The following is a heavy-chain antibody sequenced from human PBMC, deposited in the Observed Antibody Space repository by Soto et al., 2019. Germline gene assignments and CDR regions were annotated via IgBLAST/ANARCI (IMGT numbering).Heavy chain of an antibody. D-gene: IGHD3-22*01. CDR1: GFTFSSYA. CDR2: ISGSGGST. CDR3: AKDPYDSSGYYYADY. J-gene: IGHJ4*02. V-gene: IGHV3-23*01. Sequence: GRSLRLSCAASGFTFSSYAMSWVRQAPGKGLEWVSAISGSGGSTYYADSVKGRFTISRDNSKNTLYLQMNSLRAEDTAVYYCAKDPYDSSGYYYADYWGQGTLVTVSS.